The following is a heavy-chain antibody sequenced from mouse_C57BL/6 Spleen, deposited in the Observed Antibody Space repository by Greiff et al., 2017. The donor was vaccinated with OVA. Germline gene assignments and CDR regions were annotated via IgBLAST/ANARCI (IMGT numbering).Heavy chain of an antibody. V-gene: IGHV1-54*01. Sequence: QVQLKQSGAELVRPGTSVKVSCKASGYAFTNYLIEWVKQRPGQGLEWIGVINPGSGGTNYNEKFKGKATLTADKSSSTAYMQLSSLTSEDSAVYFCARSQGLALFAMDYWGQGTSVTVSS. CDR2: INPGSGGT. J-gene: IGHJ4*01. CDR3: ARSQGLALFAMDY. D-gene: IGHD1-3*01. CDR1: GYAFTNYL.